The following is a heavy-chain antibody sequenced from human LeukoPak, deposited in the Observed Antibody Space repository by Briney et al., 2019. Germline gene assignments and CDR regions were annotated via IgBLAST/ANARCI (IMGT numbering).Heavy chain of an antibody. CDR2: IGAGGTFT. CDR3: AKDPLVRGLTYDS. V-gene: IGHV3-23*01. D-gene: IGHD3-10*01. CDR1: GFTFSSYA. Sequence: QPGGSLRLSCTASGFTFSSYAMNWVRQAPGKGLEWVSGIGAGGTFTYYADSVKGRFTIFRDNSRNTLYLQMNSLRADDTAVYYCAKDPLVRGLTYDSWGQGTLVTVAS. J-gene: IGHJ4*02.